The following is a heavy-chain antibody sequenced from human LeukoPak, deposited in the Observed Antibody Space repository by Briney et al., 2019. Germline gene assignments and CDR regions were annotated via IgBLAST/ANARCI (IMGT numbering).Heavy chain of an antibody. J-gene: IGHJ4*02. V-gene: IGHV1-3*01. D-gene: IGHD3-16*01. CDR1: GYTFTSYA. CDR2: INAGNGNT. Sequence: ASVKVSCKASGYTFTSYAMHWVRQAPGQRLEWMGWINAGNGNTKYSQKYQGRVTITRDTSASTAYMELSSLRSEDTAVYYCARSVSVGITFGGSPIPANFDYWGQGTLVTVSS. CDR3: ARSVSVGITFGGSPIPANFDY.